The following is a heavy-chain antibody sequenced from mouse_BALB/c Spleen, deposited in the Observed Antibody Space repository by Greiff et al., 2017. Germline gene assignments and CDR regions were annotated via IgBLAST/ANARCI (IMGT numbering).Heavy chain of an antibody. CDR3: ASYGNSYAMDY. V-gene: IGHV14-1*02. D-gene: IGHD2-1*01. CDR1: GFNIKDYY. J-gene: IGHJ4*01. Sequence: EVKLQESGAELVRPGALVKLSCKASGFNIKDYYMHWVKQRPEQGLEWIGWIDPENGNTIYDPKFQGKASITADTSSNTAYLQLSSLTSEDTAVYYCASYGNSYAMDYWGQGTSVTVSS. CDR2: IDPENGNT.